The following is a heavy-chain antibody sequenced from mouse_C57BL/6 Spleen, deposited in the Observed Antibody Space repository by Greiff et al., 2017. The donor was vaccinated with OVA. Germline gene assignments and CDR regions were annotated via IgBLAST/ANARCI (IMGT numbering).Heavy chain of an antibody. CDR1: GYTFTDYN. D-gene: IGHD2-3*01. V-gene: IGHV1-18*01. Sequence: VQLQQSGPELVKPGASVKIPCKASGYTFTDYNMDWVKQSHGKSLEWIGDINPNNGGTIYNQKFKGKATLTVDKSSSTAYMELRSLTSEDTAVYYCARSGNDGYYLSYAMDYWGQGTSVTVSS. CDR2: INPNNGGT. J-gene: IGHJ4*01. CDR3: ARSGNDGYYLSYAMDY.